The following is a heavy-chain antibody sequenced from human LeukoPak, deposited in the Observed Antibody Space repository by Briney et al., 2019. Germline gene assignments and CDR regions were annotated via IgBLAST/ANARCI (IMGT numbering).Heavy chain of an antibody. CDR1: GYTFTAYV. D-gene: IGHD2-15*01. Sequence: GASVKVSCKASGYTFTAYVMHWVRQAPGQRLEWMGWINAGNGNTKYSQKFQGRVTITRDTSASTAYMELSSLRSEDTAVYYCARGPQLGYCSGGSCYSNYYFDYWGQGTLVTVSS. CDR3: ARGPQLGYCSGGSCYSNYYFDY. V-gene: IGHV1-3*01. J-gene: IGHJ4*02. CDR2: INAGNGNT.